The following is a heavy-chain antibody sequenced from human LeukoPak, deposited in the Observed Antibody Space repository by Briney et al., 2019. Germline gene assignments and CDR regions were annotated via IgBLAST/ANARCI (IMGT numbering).Heavy chain of an antibody. CDR3: ARQVGARGYFDR. J-gene: IGHJ2*01. V-gene: IGHV4-4*02. D-gene: IGHD1-26*01. Sequence: PSGTLSLTCAVSGGSISSGNWWSWVRLPPEKGLEWIGEIYHSGSTSYNPSLKSRVTMSVDASKNQFSLNLSSVTAADTAVYYCARQVGARGYFDRWGRGTLVTVSS. CDR2: IYHSGST. CDR1: GGSISSGNW.